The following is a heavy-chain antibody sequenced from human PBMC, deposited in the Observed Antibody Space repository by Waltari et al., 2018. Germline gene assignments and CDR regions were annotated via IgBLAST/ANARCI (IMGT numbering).Heavy chain of an antibody. CDR2: INHRGST. V-gene: IGHV4-34*01. CDR3: ARQPYSSSWYFDYYYYYGMDV. Sequence: QVQLQQWGAGLLKPSETLSLTCAVYGGSFSGYYWSWIRQPPGKGLEWIGEINHRGSTNNNPSLKIRVTISVDTSKNQFSLKLSSVTAADTAVYYCARQPYSSSWYFDYYYYYGMDVWGQGTTVTVSS. D-gene: IGHD6-13*01. CDR1: GGSFSGYY. J-gene: IGHJ6*02.